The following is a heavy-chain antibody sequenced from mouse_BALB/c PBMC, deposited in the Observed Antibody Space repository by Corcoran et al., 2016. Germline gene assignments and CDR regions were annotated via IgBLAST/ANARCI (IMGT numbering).Heavy chain of an antibody. CDR1: GFNSKDTY. J-gene: IGHJ4*01. V-gene: IGHV14-3*02. CDR2: IDPANGNT. CDR3: ARWYYAMDY. Sequence: EVQLQQSGAELVKPGASVKLSCTASGFNSKDTYMHWVKQRPEQGLEWIGRIDPANGNTKYDPKFQGKATITADTSSNTAYLQLSSLTSEDTAVYYCARWYYAMDYWGQGTSVTVSS.